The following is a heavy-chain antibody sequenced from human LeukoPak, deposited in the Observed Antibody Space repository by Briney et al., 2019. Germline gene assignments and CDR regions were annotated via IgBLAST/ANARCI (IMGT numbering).Heavy chain of an antibody. CDR3: ARETWNYYGSGSVDY. CDR1: GYTFTSYG. J-gene: IGHJ4*02. CDR2: ISAYNGNT. D-gene: IGHD3-10*01. V-gene: IGHV1-18*01. Sequence: ASVEVSCKASGYTFTSYGISWVRQAPGQGLEWMGWISAYNGNTNYAQKLQGRVTMTTDTSTSTAYMELRSLRSDDTAVYYCARETWNYYGSGSVDYWGQGTLVTVSS.